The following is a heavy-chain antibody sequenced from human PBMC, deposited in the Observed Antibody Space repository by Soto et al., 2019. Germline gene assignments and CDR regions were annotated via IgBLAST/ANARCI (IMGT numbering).Heavy chain of an antibody. D-gene: IGHD3-3*01. V-gene: IGHV3-48*01. CDR2: ISSSSSTI. CDR3: AREKGVGYDFWSGYYVPPYMDV. Sequence: GGSLRLSCAASGFTFSSYSMNWVRQAPGKGLEWVSYISSSSSTIYYADSVKGRFTISRDNAKNSLYLQMNSLRAEDAAVYYCAREKGVGYDFWSGYYVPPYMDVWGQGTTVTVSS. J-gene: IGHJ6*03. CDR1: GFTFSSYS.